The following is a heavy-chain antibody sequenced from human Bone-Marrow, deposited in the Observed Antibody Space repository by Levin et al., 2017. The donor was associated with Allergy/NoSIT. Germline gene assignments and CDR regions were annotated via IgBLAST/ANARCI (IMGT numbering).Heavy chain of an antibody. D-gene: IGHD3-16*01. J-gene: IGHJ3*02. CDR3: ASPIMITRGGDAFDI. CDR1: GFTVSSNY. V-gene: IGHV3-53*01. Sequence: RTGGSLRLSCAASGFTVSSNYMSWVRQAPGKGLEWVSVIYSGGSTYYADSVKGRFTISRDNSKNTLYLQMNSLRAEDTAVYYCASPIMITRGGDAFDIWGQGTMVTVSS. CDR2: IYSGGST.